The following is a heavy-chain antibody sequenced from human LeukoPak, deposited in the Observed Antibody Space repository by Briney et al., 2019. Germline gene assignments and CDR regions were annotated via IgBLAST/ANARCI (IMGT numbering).Heavy chain of an antibody. CDR3: ARGGPLRYFDWLFGGGDVEDY. Sequence: ASVKVSCKASGYTFTSYGISWVRQAPGQGLEWMGWISAYNGNTNYAQKLQGRVTMTTDTSTSTAYMELRSLGSDDTAVYYCARGGPLRYFDWLFGGGDVEDYWGQGTLVTVSS. J-gene: IGHJ4*02. D-gene: IGHD3-9*01. CDR1: GYTFTSYG. V-gene: IGHV1-18*01. CDR2: ISAYNGNT.